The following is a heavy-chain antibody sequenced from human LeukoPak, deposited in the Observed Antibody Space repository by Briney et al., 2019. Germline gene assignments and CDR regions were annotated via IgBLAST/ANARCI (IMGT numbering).Heavy chain of an antibody. V-gene: IGHV4-34*01. CDR1: GGSFSGYY. D-gene: IGHD5-18*01. J-gene: IGHJ4*02. CDR2: INHSGST. CDR3: ASYTAGGGGLDY. Sequence: SETLSLTCAVYGGSFSGYYWSWIRQPPGKGLEWIGEINHSGSTNYDPSLKSRVTISVDTSKNQFSLKLSSVTAADTAVYYCASYTAGGGGLDYWGQGTLVTVSS.